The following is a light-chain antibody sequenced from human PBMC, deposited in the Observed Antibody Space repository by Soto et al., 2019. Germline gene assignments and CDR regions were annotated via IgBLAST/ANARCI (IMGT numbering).Light chain of an antibody. CDR1: QFVNAN. V-gene: IGKV3-15*01. J-gene: IGKJ4*01. Sequence: EIVMTQSPATLSVSPGERVTLSCRASQFVNANLAWYQQRPGQPPRLLIYGASTRATDIPARFSGSGSGTEFTLTISSLQSEDFAVYYCQQHSNWPLTFGGGTKVEIK. CDR2: GAS. CDR3: QQHSNWPLT.